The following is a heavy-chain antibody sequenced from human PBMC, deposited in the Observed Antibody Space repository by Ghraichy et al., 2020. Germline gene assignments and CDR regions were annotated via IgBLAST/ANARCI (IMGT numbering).Heavy chain of an antibody. D-gene: IGHD3-10*01. CDR1: GFSLSTSGVG. CDR2: IYWNDDK. J-gene: IGHJ4*02. CDR3: AHTEALWFGEFVLHFDY. Sequence: SGPTLVKPTQTLTLTCTFSGFSLSTSGVGVGWIRQPPGKALEWLALIYWNDDKRYSPSLKSRLTITKDTSKNQVVLTMTNMDPVDTATYYCAHTEALWFGEFVLHFDYWGQGTLVTVSS. V-gene: IGHV2-5*01.